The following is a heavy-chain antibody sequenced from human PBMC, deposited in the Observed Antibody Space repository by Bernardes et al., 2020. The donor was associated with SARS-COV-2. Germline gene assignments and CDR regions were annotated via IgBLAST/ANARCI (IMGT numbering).Heavy chain of an antibody. CDR1: GGTFSSYA. D-gene: IGHD2-15*01. V-gene: IGHV1-69*04. CDR3: ARGYCSGGSCYFDY. J-gene: IGHJ4*02. Sequence: SVKVSCKASGGTFSSYAISWVRQAPGQGLEWMGRIIPILGIANYAQKFQGRVTITADKSTSTAYMELSSLRSEDTAVYYCARGYCSGGSCYFDYWGQGTLVTVSS. CDR2: IIPILGIA.